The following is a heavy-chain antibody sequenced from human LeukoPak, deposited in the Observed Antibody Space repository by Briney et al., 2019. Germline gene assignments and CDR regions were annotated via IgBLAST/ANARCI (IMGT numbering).Heavy chain of an antibody. CDR2: ISSSSTI. D-gene: IGHD1-7*01. CDR3: ARDLTGTTPNWFDP. V-gene: IGHV3-48*01. Sequence: GGSLRLSCAASGFTFSSYSMNWVRQAPGKGLEWVSYISSSSTIYYADSVKGRFTISRDNAKNSLYLQMNSLGAEDTAVYYCARDLTGTTPNWFDPWGQGTLVTVSS. CDR1: GFTFSSYS. J-gene: IGHJ5*02.